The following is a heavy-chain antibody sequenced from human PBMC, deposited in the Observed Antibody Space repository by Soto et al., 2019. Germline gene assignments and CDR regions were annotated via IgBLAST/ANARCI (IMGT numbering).Heavy chain of an antibody. CDR2: ISYDGSNK. CDR1: GFTFSSYG. CDR3: AKRNFDH. V-gene: IGHV3-30*18. Sequence: GGSLRLSCAASGFTFSSYGMHWVRQAPGKGLEWVAVISYDGSNKYYADSVKGRFTISRDNSKNTLYLQMNSLRAEDTAVYYCAKRNFDHWGQGTLVTVSS. J-gene: IGHJ4*02.